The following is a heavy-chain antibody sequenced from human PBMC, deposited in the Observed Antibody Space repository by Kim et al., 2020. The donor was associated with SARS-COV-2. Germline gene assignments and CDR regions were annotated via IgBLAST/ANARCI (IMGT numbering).Heavy chain of an antibody. CDR1: GGSISSYY. Sequence: SETLSLTCAVSGGSISSYYWSWIRQSPGKGLEWIGHIYYSGSTEYNPSLKSRVTISVDTSRNQFSLELRSVTAADTAIYYCARHKSGTTVLDYFDHWGQGTVLTVSS. CDR2: IYYSGST. J-gene: IGHJ4*02. V-gene: IGHV4-59*08. CDR3: ARHKSGTTVLDYFDH. D-gene: IGHD1-1*01.